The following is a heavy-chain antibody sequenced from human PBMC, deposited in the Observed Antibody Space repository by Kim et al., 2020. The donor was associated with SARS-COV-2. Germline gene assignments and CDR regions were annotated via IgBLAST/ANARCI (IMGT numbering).Heavy chain of an antibody. Sequence: GGSLRLSCAASGFTFDDYGMSWVRQAPGKGLEWVSGINWNGGSTGYADSVKGRFTISRDNAKNSLYLQMNSLRAEDTALYHCARAPDSSGSYPFDYWGQGTLVTVSS. CDR3: ARAPDSSGSYPFDY. CDR1: GFTFDDYG. CDR2: INWNGGST. D-gene: IGHD3-22*01. V-gene: IGHV3-20*01. J-gene: IGHJ4*02.